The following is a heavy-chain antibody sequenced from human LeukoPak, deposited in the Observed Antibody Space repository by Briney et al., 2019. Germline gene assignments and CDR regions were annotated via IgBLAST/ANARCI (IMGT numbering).Heavy chain of an antibody. Sequence: ASVKVSCKASGYTFTSYGISWVRQAPGQGLEWMGWISAYNGNTNYAQKLQGRVTMTTDTSTSTAYMELRSLRSDDTAVYYCARGYCSGGSCPRSAFDIWGQGTMVTVSS. CDR1: GYTFTSYG. D-gene: IGHD2-15*01. CDR2: ISAYNGNT. CDR3: ARGYCSGGSCPRSAFDI. J-gene: IGHJ3*02. V-gene: IGHV1-18*01.